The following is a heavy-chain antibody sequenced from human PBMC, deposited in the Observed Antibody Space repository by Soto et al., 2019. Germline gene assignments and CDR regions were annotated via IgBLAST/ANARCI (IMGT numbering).Heavy chain of an antibody. CDR3: ARDQTYNNWSNWFDA. V-gene: IGHV6-1*01. CDR2: TYYSSKWYN. Sequence: PSQPRSLTCAISLDSVAIDSVAWNWIRQSPSRGLEWLGRTYYSSKWYNYYAVSVKSRITINSDTSKIQFSLHLNSGTPEDTAVYDCARDQTYNNWSNWFDAWGQGTLVTVSS. J-gene: IGHJ5*02. D-gene: IGHD1-1*01. CDR1: LDSVAIDSVA.